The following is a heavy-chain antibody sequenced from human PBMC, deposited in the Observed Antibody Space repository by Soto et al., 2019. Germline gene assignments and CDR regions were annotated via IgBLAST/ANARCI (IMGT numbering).Heavy chain of an antibody. Sequence: LSLTCTVSGGSIITGNWWSWVRRPPGKGLEWLGDISHSGNTNDNPSLKSRITISVDKAKNQSSLELRSVTAADTAVYFCSRASHPPYYYYGMDLWGQGTTVTVS. CDR1: GGSIITGNW. CDR2: ISHSGNT. V-gene: IGHV4-4*01. CDR3: SRASHPPYYYYGMDL. J-gene: IGHJ6*02.